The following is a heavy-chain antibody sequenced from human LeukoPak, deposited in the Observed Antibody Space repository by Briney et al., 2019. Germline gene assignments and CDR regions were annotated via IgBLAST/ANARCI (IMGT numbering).Heavy chain of an antibody. V-gene: IGHV1-2*02. CDR2: INPNSGDT. D-gene: IGHD2-2*01. CDR1: GYTFTGYY. CDR3: ARANPLYCSSTTCLLDY. Sequence: ASVKVSCKASGYTFTGYYMHWVRQAPGQGFEWMGWINPNSGDTNYARKFQGRVTMTRDTSISTAHMELSRLRSDDTAVYYCARANPLYCSSTTCLLDYWGQGTLVTVSS. J-gene: IGHJ4*02.